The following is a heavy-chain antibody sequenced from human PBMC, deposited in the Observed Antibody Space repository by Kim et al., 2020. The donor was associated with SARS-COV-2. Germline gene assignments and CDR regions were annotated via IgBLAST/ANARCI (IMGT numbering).Heavy chain of an antibody. CDR3: VRAEAGFPVEYFQH. CDR1: GFTFSSYW. D-gene: IGHD6-19*01. J-gene: IGHJ1*01. Sequence: GGSLRLSCAASGFTFSSYWMHWVRQAPGKGLVWVSRINSDGSSVTYGEPAKGRFTISRDNAKNALYLQMNSLRVEDTAVYYCVRAEAGFPVEYFQHWGQGTLVPVSS. V-gene: IGHV3-74*03. CDR2: INSDGSSV.